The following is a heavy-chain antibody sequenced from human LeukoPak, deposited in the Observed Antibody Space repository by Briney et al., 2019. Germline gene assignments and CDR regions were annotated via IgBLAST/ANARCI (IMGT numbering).Heavy chain of an antibody. V-gene: IGHV3-23*01. CDR3: ARHNPIPYDFWSGYHAFDI. CDR1: GFTISNYA. J-gene: IGHJ3*02. CDR2: ISISGDNT. D-gene: IGHD3-3*01. Sequence: PGGSLRLSCAASGFTISNYAMSWVRQAPGKGLEWVSVISISGDNTYYADSVKGRFTISRDNSKNTLYLQMSSLRAEDTAVYYCARHNPIPYDFWSGYHAFDIWGQGTMVTVSS.